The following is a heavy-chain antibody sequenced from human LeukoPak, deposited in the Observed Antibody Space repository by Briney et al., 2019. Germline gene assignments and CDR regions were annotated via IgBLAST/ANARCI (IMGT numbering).Heavy chain of an antibody. CDR2: IYYSGRT. CDR3: AREESGSYYRYYFDY. D-gene: IGHD1-26*01. CDR1: GGSISSGGYY. J-gene: IGHJ4*02. Sequence: PSQTLSLTCTVSGGSISSGGYYWSWIRQHPGKGLEWIGYIYYSGRTYYNPSLKSRVSISVDTSKNQFSLELSSVTAADTAVYYCAREESGSYYRYYFDYWGQGTLVTVSS. V-gene: IGHV4-31*03.